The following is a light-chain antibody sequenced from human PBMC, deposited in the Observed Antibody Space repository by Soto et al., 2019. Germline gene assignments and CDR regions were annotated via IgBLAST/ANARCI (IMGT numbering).Light chain of an antibody. Sequence: EIVLTQSPVTLSLSPGERATLSCRASQSVSSYLAWYQQKPGQAPRLLIYDASNRATGIPARFCGSGSGTDFTLTISSLEPEDFAVYYCQQRSNWPSTFGGGTKVEIK. V-gene: IGKV3-11*01. CDR1: QSVSSY. J-gene: IGKJ4*01. CDR2: DAS. CDR3: QQRSNWPST.